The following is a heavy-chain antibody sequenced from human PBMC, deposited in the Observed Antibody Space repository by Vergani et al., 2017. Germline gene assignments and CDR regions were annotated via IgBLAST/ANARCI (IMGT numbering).Heavy chain of an antibody. CDR3: AILYGRGSSGSKYFDY. Sequence: EVQLVQSGAEVKKPGESLKISCQISGYSFTNYWIGWVRHMPGKGLEWMGIIHPADSDPRYSPSFQGQVTISVDKSISTAYLQRSSLRASDSAMYYCAILYGRGSSGSKYFDYWGQGTLVTVSS. D-gene: IGHD1-26*01. CDR1: GYSFTNYW. J-gene: IGHJ4*02. V-gene: IGHV5-51*01. CDR2: IHPADSDP.